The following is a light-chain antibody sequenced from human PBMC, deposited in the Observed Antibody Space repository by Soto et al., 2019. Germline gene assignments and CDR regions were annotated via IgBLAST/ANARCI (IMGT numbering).Light chain of an antibody. CDR3: CSYAGTFTWV. CDR1: SSDVGGYNY. V-gene: IGLV2-11*01. Sequence: QSALTQPRSVSGSPGQSVTISCTGTSSDVGGYNYVSWYQQHPGKAPKLMIYDVTKWPSGVPDRFSGSKSGNTASLTISGLLPEDEADYYCCSYAGTFTWVFGTGTKLTVL. J-gene: IGLJ1*01. CDR2: DVT.